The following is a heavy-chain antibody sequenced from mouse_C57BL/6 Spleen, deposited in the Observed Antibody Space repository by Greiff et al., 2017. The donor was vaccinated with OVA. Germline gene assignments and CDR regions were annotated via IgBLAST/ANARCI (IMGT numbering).Heavy chain of an antibody. CDR2: IWSGGST. Sequence: QVQLKESGPGLVQPSQSLSITTVSGFSLTSYGVHWVRQSPGKGLEWLGVIWSGGSTDYNAAFISRLSISKDNSKSQVFFKMNSLQADDTAIYYCARRGITTGYYYAMDYWGQGTSVTVSS. V-gene: IGHV2-2*01. J-gene: IGHJ4*01. CDR3: ARRGITTGYYYAMDY. D-gene: IGHD2-4*01. CDR1: GFSLTSYG.